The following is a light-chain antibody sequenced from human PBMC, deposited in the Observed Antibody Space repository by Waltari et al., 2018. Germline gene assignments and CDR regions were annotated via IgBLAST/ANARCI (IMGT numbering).Light chain of an antibody. V-gene: IGKV3-11*01. J-gene: IGKJ5*01. CDR2: DAS. CDR1: QSVSSY. Sequence: EIVLTQSPATLSLSPGESATLSCRARQSVSSYLAWYQQKPGQAPRLLIYDASNRATGIPARFSGSGSGTDFTLTISSLEPEDFAVYYCQQRSNWPLITFGQGTRLEIK. CDR3: QQRSNWPLIT.